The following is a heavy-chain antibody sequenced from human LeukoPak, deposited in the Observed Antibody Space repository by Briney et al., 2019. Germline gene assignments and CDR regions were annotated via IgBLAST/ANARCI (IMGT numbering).Heavy chain of an antibody. CDR1: GFTFSSYS. CDR2: ISSSSSYI. J-gene: IGHJ4*02. CDR3: ARDGAQINFDY. Sequence: GESLTLSCAVSGFTFSSYSMNWVRQAPGKGLEWVSSISSSSSYIYYADSVKGRFTISRDNAKNSLYLQMNSLRAEDTAVYYCARDGAQINFDYWGQGTLVTVSS. V-gene: IGHV3-21*01. D-gene: IGHD4/OR15-4a*01.